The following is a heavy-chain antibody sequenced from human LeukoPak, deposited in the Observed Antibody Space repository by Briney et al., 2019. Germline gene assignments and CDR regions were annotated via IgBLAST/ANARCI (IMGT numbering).Heavy chain of an antibody. CDR1: GFTFSSYA. CDR2: ISGSGGST. V-gene: IGHV3-23*01. D-gene: IGHD7-27*01. CDR3: AKAYRRSSPFETGEELDY. J-gene: IGHJ4*02. Sequence: PGGSLRLSCAASGFTFSSYAMSWVRQAPGKGLEWVSAISGSGGSTYYADSVKGRFTISRDNSKNTLYLQMNSLRAEDTAVYYCAKAYRRSSPFETGEELDYWGQGTLVTVSS.